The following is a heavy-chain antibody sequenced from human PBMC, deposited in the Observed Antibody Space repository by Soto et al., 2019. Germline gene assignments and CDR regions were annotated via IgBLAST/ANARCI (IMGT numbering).Heavy chain of an antibody. CDR3: ARRGDCISTSCSLDY. CDR1: GYTFTSYY. Sequence: ASVKVSCKASGYTFTSYYIHWVRQAPGQGLEWMGIINPSGGSTTYAQKFQGRVTMTRDTSTSTVYMELSSLRSEDTAVYYCARRGDCISTSCSLDYWGQGNLVTVSS. V-gene: IGHV1-46*01. D-gene: IGHD2-2*01. J-gene: IGHJ4*02. CDR2: INPSGGST.